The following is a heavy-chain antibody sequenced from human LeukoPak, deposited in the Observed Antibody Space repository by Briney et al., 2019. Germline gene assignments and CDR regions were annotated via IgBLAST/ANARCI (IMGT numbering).Heavy chain of an antibody. CDR3: XTDPYSGWXF. CDR1: GFTFSNAW. CDR2: IKSKTDGGTT. V-gene: IGHV3-15*01. Sequence: GSLRLSCTASGFTFSNAWMSWVRQAPGKGLEWVGRIKSKTDGGTTDYAAPVKGRFTISRDDSKKTLYLQMNSLKTEDTAVYXCXTDPYSGWXFWGQGTLVTVSS. D-gene: IGHD6-19*01. J-gene: IGHJ4*02.